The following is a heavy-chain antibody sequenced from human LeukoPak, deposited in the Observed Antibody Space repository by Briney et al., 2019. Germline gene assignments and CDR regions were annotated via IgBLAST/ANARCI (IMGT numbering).Heavy chain of an antibody. CDR1: GYTFTDYY. V-gene: IGHV1-2*02. Sequence: ASVKVSCKASGYTFTDYYIHWVRQAPGQGLEWMGWIVPHSGGTSYAQNYQGRITMTRDTSISTAYMELSSLRSDDTAVYYCARNAYCDSTNCYAWFDPWGQGTLDTVSS. J-gene: IGHJ5*02. CDR3: ARNAYCDSTNCYAWFDP. CDR2: IVPHSGGT. D-gene: IGHD2-2*01.